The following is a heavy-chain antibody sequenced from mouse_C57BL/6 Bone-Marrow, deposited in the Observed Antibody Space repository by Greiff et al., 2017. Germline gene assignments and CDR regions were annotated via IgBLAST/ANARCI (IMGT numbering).Heavy chain of an antibody. CDR1: GFNIKNTY. CDR3: ARKYYGSSYHWYFDV. J-gene: IGHJ1*03. V-gene: IGHV14-3*01. Sequence: EVMLVESVAELVRPGASVKLSCTASGFNIKNTYMHWVKQRPEQGLEWIGRIDPANGNTKYAPKFQGKATITAATSSNTAYLQLSSLTSEDTAIXYCARKYYGSSYHWYFDVWGTGTTVTVSS. D-gene: IGHD1-1*01. CDR2: IDPANGNT.